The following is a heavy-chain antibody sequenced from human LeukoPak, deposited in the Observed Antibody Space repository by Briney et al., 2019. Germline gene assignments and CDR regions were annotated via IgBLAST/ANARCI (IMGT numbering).Heavy chain of an antibody. J-gene: IGHJ4*02. Sequence: PSETLSLTCTVSGGSISSYYWSWIRQPPGKGLEWIGYIYYSGSTNYNPSLKSRVTISVDTSKNQFSLKLSSVTAADTAVYYCARGGPGSGWHYYLDYWGRGTLVTVSS. CDR1: GGSISSYY. CDR2: IYYSGST. V-gene: IGHV4-59*01. CDR3: ARGGPGSGWHYYLDY. D-gene: IGHD3-22*01.